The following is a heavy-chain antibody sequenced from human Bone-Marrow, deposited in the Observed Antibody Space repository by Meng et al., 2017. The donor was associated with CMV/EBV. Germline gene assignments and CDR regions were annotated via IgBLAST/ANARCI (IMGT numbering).Heavy chain of an antibody. D-gene: IGHD3-3*01. V-gene: IGHV3-30*02. CDR2: IRYDGSNK. Sequence: GGSLRLSCAAYGLTFSSYGMHWVRQAPGKGLEWVAFIRYDGSNKYYADSVKGRVTISRDNSKNTLYLQMNSLRAEDTAVYYCAKDQGSGSFWYYGMDVWGQGTTVTVSS. CDR1: GLTFSSYG. CDR3: AKDQGSGSFWYYGMDV. J-gene: IGHJ6*02.